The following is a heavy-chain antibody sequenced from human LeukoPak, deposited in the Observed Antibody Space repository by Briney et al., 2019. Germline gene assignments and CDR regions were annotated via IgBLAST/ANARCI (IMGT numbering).Heavy chain of an antibody. CDR1: GYTFTGYY. CDR3: AREGIAAAGQYIIDY. D-gene: IGHD6-13*01. V-gene: IGHV1-2*06. CDR2: INPNSGGT. J-gene: IGHJ4*02. Sequence: ASVKVSCKASGYTFTGYYMHWVRQAPGQGLEWMARINPNSGGTNYAQKFQGRVTMTRDTSISTAYMELSRLRSDDTAVYYCAREGIAAAGQYIIDYWGQGTLVTVSS.